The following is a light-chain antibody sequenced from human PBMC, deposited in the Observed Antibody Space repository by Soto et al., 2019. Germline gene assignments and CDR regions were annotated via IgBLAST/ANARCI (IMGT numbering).Light chain of an antibody. CDR1: QSVSSN. CDR2: GAS. J-gene: IGKJ3*01. Sequence: ELVLTQSPATLSVSPGERATLSCRASQSVSSNLAWYQQKPGQAPRLLIYGASTRATGIPARFSGSGSGTEFTLTISSLQSEDFAVYYCQQRGNWPPGFTVGPGTKVDIK. V-gene: IGKV3-15*01. CDR3: QQRGNWPPGFT.